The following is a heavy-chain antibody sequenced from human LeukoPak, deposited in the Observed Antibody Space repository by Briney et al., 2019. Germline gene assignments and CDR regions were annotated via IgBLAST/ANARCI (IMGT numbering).Heavy chain of an antibody. CDR3: ARREYGSGSFRFDY. CDR1: GGSFSGYY. D-gene: IGHD3-10*01. V-gene: IGHV4-34*01. CDR2: INHSGST. Sequence: SETLSLTCAVYGGSFSGYYWSWIRQPPGKGLEWIGEINHSGSTNHNPSLKSRVTISVDTSKNQFSLKLSSVTAADTAVYYCARREYGSGSFRFDYWGQGTLVTVSS. J-gene: IGHJ4*02.